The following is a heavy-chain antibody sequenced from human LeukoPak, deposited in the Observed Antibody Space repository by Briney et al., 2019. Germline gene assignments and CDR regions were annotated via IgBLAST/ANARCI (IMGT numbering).Heavy chain of an antibody. CDR3: ARGAANWNFFDY. D-gene: IGHD1-1*01. CDR1: GFAFTGSP. Sequence: GGSLRLSCAASGFAFTGSPMNWVRQAPGKGLEWVSYSRNSQNIYYAASVEGRFTISRDNARNSLYLQMNSLRDEDTAVYYCARGAANWNFFDYWGQGTLVTVSS. V-gene: IGHV3-48*02. J-gene: IGHJ4*02. CDR2: SRNSQNI.